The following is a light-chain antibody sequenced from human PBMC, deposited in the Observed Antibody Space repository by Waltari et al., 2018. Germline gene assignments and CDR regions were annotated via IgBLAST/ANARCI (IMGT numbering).Light chain of an antibody. J-gene: IGLJ3*02. Sequence: QSALTQPASVSESPGQSITISCTGTSSDVGGYNYVLWYQHHPGKAPKLMIYDVSHRPSGVSDRFSGSKSGNTASLTISGLQAEDEADYFCSSYTSISTWVFGGGTKLTVL. CDR2: DVS. CDR1: SSDVGGYNY. CDR3: SSYTSISTWV. V-gene: IGLV2-14*03.